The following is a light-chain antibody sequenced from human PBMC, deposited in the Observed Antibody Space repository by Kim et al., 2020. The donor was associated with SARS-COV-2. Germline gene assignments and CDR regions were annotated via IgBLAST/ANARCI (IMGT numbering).Light chain of an antibody. J-gene: IGLJ1*01. Sequence: QSALTQPASVSGSPGQSITISCTGTSSDVGGYNYVSWYQQHPGKAPKFMIYDVSKRPSGVSNRFSGSKSGNKASLTISGLQAEDEADYYCSSYTSSSTSYGFGTGTKV. CDR2: DVS. V-gene: IGLV2-14*01. CDR3: SSYTSSSTSYG. CDR1: SSDVGGYNY.